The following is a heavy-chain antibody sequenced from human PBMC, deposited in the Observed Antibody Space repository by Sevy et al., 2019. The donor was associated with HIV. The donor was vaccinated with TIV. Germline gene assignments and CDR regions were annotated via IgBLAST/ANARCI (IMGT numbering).Heavy chain of an antibody. Sequence: ASVKVSCKASGYTFTSYDINWVRQATGQGLEWMGWMNPKSGNTGYAQKFQGRVTMTRNTSISTAYMELSSLRSEDTAVYYCAYLGGYSGYDSDYWGQGTLVTVSS. CDR1: GYTFTSYD. CDR2: MNPKSGNT. D-gene: IGHD5-12*01. J-gene: IGHJ4*02. CDR3: AYLGGYSGYDSDY. V-gene: IGHV1-8*01.